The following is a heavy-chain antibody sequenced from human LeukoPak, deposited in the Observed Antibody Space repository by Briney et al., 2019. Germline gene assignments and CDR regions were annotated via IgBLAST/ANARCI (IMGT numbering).Heavy chain of an antibody. CDR2: INPDSGGT. CDR3: ARAPGSGYAFDS. J-gene: IGHJ4*02. Sequence: ASVKVSGKASGYTFTGYYIHWVRQAPGQGLEWMGWINPDSGGTKSAQKFQGRVTMTRDTSINTAYMELSRLASDDTAVYYCARAPGSGYAFDSWGQGTQVTVSS. D-gene: IGHD5-12*01. V-gene: IGHV1-2*02. CDR1: GYTFTGYY.